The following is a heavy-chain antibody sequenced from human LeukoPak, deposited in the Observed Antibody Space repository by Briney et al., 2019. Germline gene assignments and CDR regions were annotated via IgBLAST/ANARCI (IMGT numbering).Heavy chain of an antibody. J-gene: IGHJ6*02. CDR1: GGTFSSYA. D-gene: IGHD5-24*01. CDR2: IIPIFGTA. V-gene: IGHV1-69*13. CDR3: ARVRWLQPYYYYGMDV. Sequence: SVNVSCKASGGTFSSYAISWVRQAPGQGPEWMGGIIPIFGTANYAQKFQGRVTITADESTSTAFMELSSLRSEDTAVYYCARVRWLQPYYYYGMDVWGQGTTVTVSS.